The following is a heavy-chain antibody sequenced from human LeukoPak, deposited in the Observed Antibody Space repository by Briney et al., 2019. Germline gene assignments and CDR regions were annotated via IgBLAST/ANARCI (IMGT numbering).Heavy chain of an antibody. J-gene: IGHJ4*02. CDR1: GGSISSGTYY. CDR3: ATGGAPDCSVGTCYSLDS. Sequence: SQTLSLTCTVSGGSISSGTYYLSWIRQSAGKGLEWMGLVYPSGGTNYNPSLKSRLTISIDASKNQFSLNLSSVTAANTAVYYCATGGAPDCSVGTCYSLDSWGQGTLVTVSS. V-gene: IGHV4-61*02. CDR2: VYPSGGT. D-gene: IGHD2-15*01.